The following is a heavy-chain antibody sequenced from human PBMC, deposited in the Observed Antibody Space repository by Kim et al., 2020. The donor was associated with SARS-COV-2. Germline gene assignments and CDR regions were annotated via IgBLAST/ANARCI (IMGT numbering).Heavy chain of an antibody. J-gene: IGHJ5*02. Sequence: SETLSLTCAVYGGSFSGYYWSWIRQPPGKGLEWIGEINHSGSTNYNPSLKSRVTISVDTSKNQFTRKLSSVTAADTAVYYCARRSSGDGYTWGQGTLVTVSS. D-gene: IGHD5-12*01. V-gene: IGHV4-34*01. CDR1: GGSFSGYY. CDR2: INHSGST. CDR3: ARRSSGDGYT.